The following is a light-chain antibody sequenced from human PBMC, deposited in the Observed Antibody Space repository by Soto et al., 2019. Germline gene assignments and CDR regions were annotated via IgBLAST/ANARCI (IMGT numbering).Light chain of an antibody. CDR1: QTISTY. CDR3: QQGYNTPYT. CDR2: AAS. J-gene: IGKJ2*01. Sequence: DIQMTQSPSSLSASVGDRVTITCRASQTISTYLNWYQQKPGKAPKLLVYAASSLQSGVPSRFSGSGSGTDFTLTVSSLQPEDFATYYCQQGYNTPYTFGQGPKVDIK. V-gene: IGKV1-39*01.